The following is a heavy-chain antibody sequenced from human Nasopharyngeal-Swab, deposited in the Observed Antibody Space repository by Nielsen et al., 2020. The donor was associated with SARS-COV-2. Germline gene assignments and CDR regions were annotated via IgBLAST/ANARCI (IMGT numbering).Heavy chain of an antibody. CDR3: AKANVLFWFGQFKNDGFDI. CDR1: GFSFNNFG. D-gene: IGHD3-10*01. J-gene: IGHJ3*02. Sequence: GGSLILFCKASGFSFNNFGMHWVRQAPGKGLEWVAVISYEGSKKFYAESVEGRFTISRDYSKTTLYLQMDSLRTDDTAMYYCAKANVLFWFGQFKNDGFDIWGQGTMVAVSS. V-gene: IGHV3-30*18. CDR2: ISYEGSKK.